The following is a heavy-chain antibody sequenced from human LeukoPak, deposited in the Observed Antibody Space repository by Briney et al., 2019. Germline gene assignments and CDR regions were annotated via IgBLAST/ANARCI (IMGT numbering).Heavy chain of an antibody. CDR1: GFSFGSYA. D-gene: IGHD3-22*01. V-gene: IGHV3-30*18. CDR3: AKLGFDSSGSHTLFGL. CDR2: ISSDGSNK. Sequence: VGSLTLSCAASGFSFGSYAMHWVRQAPGKGLEWVAIISSDGSNKYYADSVKGRLTISRDNSKNTLYLEVNSLRVEDTAVYYCAKLGFDSSGSHTLFGLWGQGTVDPVSS. J-gene: IGHJ1*01.